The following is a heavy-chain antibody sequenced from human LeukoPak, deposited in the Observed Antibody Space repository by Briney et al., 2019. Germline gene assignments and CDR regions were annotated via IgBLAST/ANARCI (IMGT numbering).Heavy chain of an antibody. V-gene: IGHV3-23*01. D-gene: IGHD1-26*01. CDR1: GFPFSSYG. J-gene: IGHJ3*02. CDR3: AKVRYSGSYLRSAFDI. Sequence: GTLSLSFAASGFPFSSYGMNWVRPAPGKGLEWVSGIVPSGAKTYYSDSVKGRFTISRDNPKNTVYLQMNSLRADDTAVYYCAKVRYSGSYLRSAFDIWGQGTMVTVSS. CDR2: IVPSGAKT.